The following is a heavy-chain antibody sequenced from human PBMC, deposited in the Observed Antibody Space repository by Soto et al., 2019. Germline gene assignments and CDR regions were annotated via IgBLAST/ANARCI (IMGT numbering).Heavy chain of an antibody. Sequence: GGSLRLSCAASGFTFSNYAVSWVRQAPGKGLEGVSTIGAGGGNTYYADSVKGRFTISRDNSKNTLYLQMNSLRAEDTAVYYCAKDDYGVDYWGQGILVTVSS. V-gene: IGHV3-23*01. D-gene: IGHD4-17*01. J-gene: IGHJ4*02. CDR3: AKDDYGVDY. CDR2: IGAGGGNT. CDR1: GFTFSNYA.